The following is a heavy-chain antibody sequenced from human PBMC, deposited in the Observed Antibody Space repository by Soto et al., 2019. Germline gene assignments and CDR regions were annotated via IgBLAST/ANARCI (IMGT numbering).Heavy chain of an antibody. J-gene: IGHJ5*02. Sequence: ASVTVSCKASGYTFTSYYMHWVRQAPGQGLEWMGIINPSGGSTSYAQKFQGRVTMTRDTSTSTVYMELSSLRSEDTAVYYCARVYPSDTRYGYVGNNWFDPWGQGTLVTVSS. V-gene: IGHV1-46*03. CDR2: INPSGGST. CDR1: GYTFTSYY. D-gene: IGHD5-18*01. CDR3: ARVYPSDTRYGYVGNNWFDP.